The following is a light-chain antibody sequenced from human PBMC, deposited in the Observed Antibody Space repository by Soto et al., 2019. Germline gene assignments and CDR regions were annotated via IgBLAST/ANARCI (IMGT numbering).Light chain of an antibody. CDR3: QHSYSTLWT. J-gene: IGKJ1*01. CDR1: QSISSY. CDR2: AAS. Sequence: DIQMTQSPSSLSASVGDRVTITCRASQSISSYLNWYQQKPGKAPKRLIYAASSLQSGVPSRFSGSGSGTDFTLNISSLQPEDFATYYCQHSYSTLWTFGQGTKVEIK. V-gene: IGKV1-39*01.